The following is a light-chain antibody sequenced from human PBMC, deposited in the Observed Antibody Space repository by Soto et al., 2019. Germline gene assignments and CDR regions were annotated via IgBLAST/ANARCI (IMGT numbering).Light chain of an antibody. CDR1: QSVSSN. J-gene: IGKJ5*01. V-gene: IGKV3-15*01. CDR3: QQYNNWPPST. Sequence: EIVMTQSPATLSVSPGERVTLSCRASQSVSSNLAWYQQKPGQAPRLLIYGASTRATGMTGRFSGSGSGTEFSLTINNLQSEDAAVYYCQQYNNWPPSTFGQGTRLEIK. CDR2: GAS.